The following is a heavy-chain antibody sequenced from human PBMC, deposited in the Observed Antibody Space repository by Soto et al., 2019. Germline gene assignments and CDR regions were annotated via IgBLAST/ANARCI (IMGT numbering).Heavy chain of an antibody. Sequence: QMQLVQSEPEVKKPGTSVKVSCKASGFTFTSSAMQWVRQARGQRLEWIGWIVVGSGHTNYAQKFQERVTITRDMSTSTAYMELSSLRSEDTAVYYCAADSRYCSGGNCEDYWGQGTLVTVSS. CDR3: AADSRYCSGGNCEDY. D-gene: IGHD2-15*01. CDR2: IVVGSGHT. CDR1: GFTFTSSA. V-gene: IGHV1-58*02. J-gene: IGHJ4*02.